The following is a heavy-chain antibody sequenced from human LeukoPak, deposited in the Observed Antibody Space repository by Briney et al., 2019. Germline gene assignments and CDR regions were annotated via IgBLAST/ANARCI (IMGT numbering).Heavy chain of an antibody. V-gene: IGHV3-30*18. D-gene: IGHD6-13*01. CDR1: GFPFSSYG. CDR2: ISYDGSNK. J-gene: IGHJ4*02. Sequence: PGGSLRLSCAASGFPFSSYGMHWVRQAPGKGLEWVAVISYDGSNKYYADSVKGRFTISRDNSKNTLYLQMNSLRAEDTAVYYCAKISQAAAAGTDYWGQGTLVTVSS. CDR3: AKISQAAAAGTDY.